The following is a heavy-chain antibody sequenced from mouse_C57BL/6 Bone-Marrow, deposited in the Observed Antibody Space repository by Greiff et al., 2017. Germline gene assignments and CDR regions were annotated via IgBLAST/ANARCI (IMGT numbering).Heavy chain of an antibody. J-gene: IGHJ2*01. Sequence: EVQLQQSGAELVRPGASVKLSCTASGFNIKDDYMHWVKQRPEQGLEWIGWIDPENGDTEYASKFQGKATITADTSSNTAYLQLSSLTSEDTAVYYCTPYYYGSSPYFDYWGQGTALTVSS. D-gene: IGHD1-1*01. CDR3: TPYYYGSSPYFDY. CDR1: GFNIKDDY. V-gene: IGHV14-4*01. CDR2: IDPENGDT.